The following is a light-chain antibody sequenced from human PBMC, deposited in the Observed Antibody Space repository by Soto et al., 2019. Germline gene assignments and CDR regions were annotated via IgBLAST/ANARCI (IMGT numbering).Light chain of an antibody. Sequence: ETVMTQSPATLSVSPGERATLSCGASQSVSTNLAWYQQKPGQVPRLLIYGASTRASDIPARFSGSGSGTEFTLNISSLQSEDFAVYYCQQYNEWPLTFGGGTKVEIE. J-gene: IGKJ4*01. CDR2: GAS. V-gene: IGKV3-15*01. CDR3: QQYNEWPLT. CDR1: QSVSTN.